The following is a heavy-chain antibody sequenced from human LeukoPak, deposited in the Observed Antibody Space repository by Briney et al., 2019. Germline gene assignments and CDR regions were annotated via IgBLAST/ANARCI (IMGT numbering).Heavy chain of an antibody. D-gene: IGHD2-15*01. CDR3: AKTGGGYYYYYMDV. CDR2: ISGSGGST. V-gene: IGHV3-23*01. Sequence: PGGSLRLSCAASGFTFSSYEMNWVRQAPGKGLEWVSAISGSGGSTYYADSVKGRFTISRDNSKNTLYLQMNSLRAEDTAVYYCAKTGGGYYYYYMDVWGKGTTVTISS. J-gene: IGHJ6*03. CDR1: GFTFSSYE.